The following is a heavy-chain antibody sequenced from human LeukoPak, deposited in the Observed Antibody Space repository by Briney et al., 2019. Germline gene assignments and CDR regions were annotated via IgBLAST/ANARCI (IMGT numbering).Heavy chain of an antibody. Sequence: PGGSLRLSCAASGFTFSSYSMNWVRQAPGKGLEWVSSISSSSSYIYYADSVKGRFTISRDNAKNSLYLQMNSLRAEDTAVYYCARYRIEYCSGGSCYDAWFDPWGQGTLVTVSS. CDR2: ISSSSSYI. J-gene: IGHJ5*02. CDR1: GFTFSSYS. CDR3: ARYRIEYCSGGSCYDAWFDP. V-gene: IGHV3-21*01. D-gene: IGHD2-15*01.